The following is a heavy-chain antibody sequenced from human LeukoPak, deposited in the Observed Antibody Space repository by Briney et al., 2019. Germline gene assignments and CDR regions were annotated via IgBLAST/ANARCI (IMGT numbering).Heavy chain of an antibody. D-gene: IGHD1/OR15-1a*01. Sequence: PGGSLRLSCVGYGFTFSNYWMHWVRQAPGKGPVWVSRINTDGTTTDYADSVRGRFTISRDNAKNTVYLQMNGLRADDTALYYCAKDLTWNTADYWGQGTLVTVSS. CDR1: GFTFSNYW. J-gene: IGHJ4*02. CDR3: AKDLTWNTADY. CDR2: INTDGTTT. V-gene: IGHV3-74*01.